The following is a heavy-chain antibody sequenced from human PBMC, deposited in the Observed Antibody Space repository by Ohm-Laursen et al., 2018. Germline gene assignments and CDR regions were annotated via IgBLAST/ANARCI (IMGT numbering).Heavy chain of an antibody. J-gene: IGHJ4*02. CDR1: GFTFSSYS. D-gene: IGHD3-16*02. CDR2: ISSSSSYI. CDR3: ARGPQYDYVWGSYRFNFDY. Sequence: SLRLSCTASGFTFSSYSMNWVRQAPGKGLEWVSSISSSSSYIYYADSVKGRFTISRDNAKNSLYLQMNSLRAEDTAVYYCARGPQYDYVWGSYRFNFDYWGQGTLVTVSS. V-gene: IGHV3-21*01.